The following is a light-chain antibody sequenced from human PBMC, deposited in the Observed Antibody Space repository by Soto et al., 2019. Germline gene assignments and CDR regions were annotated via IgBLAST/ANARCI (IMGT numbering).Light chain of an antibody. CDR3: QQLNSYPLT. Sequence: DIQLTQSPSFLSASVGDRVTITCRASQGIRTYLAWYQQKPGKAPNLLVYAASTLQSGVPSRFSGSGSGTEFTLTISRLQPEDFASYYCQQLNSYPLTFGGGTKVEI. V-gene: IGKV1-9*01. CDR2: AAS. J-gene: IGKJ4*01. CDR1: QGIRTY.